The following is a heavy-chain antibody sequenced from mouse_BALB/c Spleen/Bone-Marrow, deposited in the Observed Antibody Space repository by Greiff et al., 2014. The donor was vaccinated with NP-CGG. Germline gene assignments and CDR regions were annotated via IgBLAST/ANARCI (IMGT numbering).Heavy chain of an antibody. V-gene: IGHV5-17*02. CDR1: GLTFSSFG. D-gene: IGHD4-1*01. CDR2: ISSGSSPI. Sequence: DVMLVESGGGLVQPGGSRKLSCAASGLTFSSFGMHWVRQAPEKGLEWVAYISSGSSPIFYADTVKGRSTISRDNPKNTLFLQMTSLRSEDTAIYYCTRGGNWEDFDYWGQGTTLTVSS. CDR3: TRGGNWEDFDY. J-gene: IGHJ2*01.